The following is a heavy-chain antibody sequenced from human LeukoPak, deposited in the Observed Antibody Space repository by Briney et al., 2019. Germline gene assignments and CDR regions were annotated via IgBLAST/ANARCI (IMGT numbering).Heavy chain of an antibody. J-gene: IGHJ4*02. D-gene: IGHD3-9*01. Sequence: ASVKVSCKASGYTFTSYYMHWARQAPGQGLEWMGIINPSGGSTSYAQKFQGRVTMTRDTSTSTVYMELSSLRSEDTAVYYCARGFPLMYYDILTGPPSGDYWGQGTLVTVSS. CDR3: ARGFPLMYYDILTGPPSGDY. CDR2: INPSGGST. CDR1: GYTFTSYY. V-gene: IGHV1-46*01.